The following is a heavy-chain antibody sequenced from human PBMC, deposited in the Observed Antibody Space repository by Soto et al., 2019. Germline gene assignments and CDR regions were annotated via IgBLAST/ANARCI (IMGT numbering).Heavy chain of an antibody. CDR2: IYYSGST. V-gene: IGHV4-31*03. CDR3: ARDPGEVAPQTWAFDI. Sequence: QVQLQESGPGLVKPSQTLSLTCTVSGGSISSGGYYWSWIRQHPGKGLEWIGYIYYSGSTYYNPSLKSRVTISVDTSKNQFSLKLSSVTAADTAVYYCARDPGEVAPQTWAFDIWGQGTMVTVSS. D-gene: IGHD3-16*01. CDR1: GGSISSGGYY. J-gene: IGHJ3*02.